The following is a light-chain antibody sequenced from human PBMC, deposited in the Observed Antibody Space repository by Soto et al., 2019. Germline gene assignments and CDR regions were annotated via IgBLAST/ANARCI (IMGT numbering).Light chain of an antibody. J-gene: IGLJ2*01. CDR1: SSDVGSYNL. V-gene: IGLV2-23*01. CDR3: SSYAGAVV. CDR2: EGS. Sequence: QSALTQPASVSGSPGQSITISCTGTSSDVGSYNLVSWYQHHPGKAPKLMIYEGSNRPSGFSTRFSGSKSGNTASLTISGLQAEDEADYYCSSYAGAVVFGGGTKVTVL.